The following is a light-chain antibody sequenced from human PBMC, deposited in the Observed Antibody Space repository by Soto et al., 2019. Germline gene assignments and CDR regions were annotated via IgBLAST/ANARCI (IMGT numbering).Light chain of an antibody. CDR2: EGT. CDR1: SSDVVNDLL. CDR3: CSYAGNRRV. J-gene: IGLJ3*02. V-gene: IGLV2-23*01. Sequence: QSALTQPASVSGSPGQSITISCTGTSSDVVNDLLVSWYQQQPGKAPKLMIYEGTKRPAGVSYRFSGSKSGNTASLTISALQAEDEADYFCCSYAGNRRVFGGGTKLTVL.